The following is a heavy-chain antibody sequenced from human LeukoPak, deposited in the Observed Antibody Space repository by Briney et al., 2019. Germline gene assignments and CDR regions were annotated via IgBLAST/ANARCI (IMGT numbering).Heavy chain of an antibody. CDR1: GFTFSSYA. J-gene: IGHJ4*02. D-gene: IGHD2-15*01. V-gene: IGHV3-23*01. CDR3: AREVVSSPSYFDS. Sequence: EAGGSLRLSCAASGFTFSSYAMSWVRQAPRMGPEWVSAMSGSGGSIYYAESVRGRFTISRDNSKNTLYLLMNSLIPEDTAVYYCAREVVSSPSYFDSWGQGTLVTVSS. CDR2: MSGSGGSI.